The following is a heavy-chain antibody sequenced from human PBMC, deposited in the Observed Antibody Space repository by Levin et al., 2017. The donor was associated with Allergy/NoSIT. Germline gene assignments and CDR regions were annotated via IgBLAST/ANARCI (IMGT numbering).Heavy chain of an antibody. J-gene: IGHJ6*02. CDR3: ARDGVMDV. CDR2: INPNSGVT. V-gene: IGHV1-2*02. CDR1: GYTFTDYY. Sequence: PLASVKVSCKASGYTFTDYYIHWVRQAPGQGLEWMGWINPNSGVTDYAQKFQGRVTMTRDTSISTVHMELSRLRSDDTAVFYCARDGVMDVWGQGTTVTVSS.